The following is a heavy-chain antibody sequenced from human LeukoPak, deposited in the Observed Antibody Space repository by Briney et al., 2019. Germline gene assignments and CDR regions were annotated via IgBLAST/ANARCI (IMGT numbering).Heavy chain of an antibody. CDR2: IYYSGST. J-gene: IGHJ3*02. Sequence: SETLSLTCTVSGGSISSYYWSWIRQAPGKGLEWIGYIYYSGSTNYNPSLKSRVTISVDTSKNQFSLKLSSVTAADTAVYYCARDGYYYDSSGYSGAFDIWGQGTMVTVSS. D-gene: IGHD3-22*01. CDR1: GGSISSYY. V-gene: IGHV4-59*01. CDR3: ARDGYYYDSSGYSGAFDI.